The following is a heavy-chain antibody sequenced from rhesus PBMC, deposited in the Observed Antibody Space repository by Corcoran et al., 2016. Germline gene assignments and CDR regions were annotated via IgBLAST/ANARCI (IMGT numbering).Heavy chain of an antibody. CDR2: IYGNSAST. Sequence: QVQLQEPGPGRVKPSETLSLTGAVSGGPLSDRYSWTWLRQPPGKGLGWIGNIYGNSASTYYNPSLKSRVTISKDTSKNQFFLKLSSVTAADTAVYYCARTPRSYSSSYFDYWGQGVLVTVSS. J-gene: IGHJ4*01. CDR3: ARTPRSYSSSYFDY. D-gene: IGHD6-19*01. V-gene: IGHV4S9*01. CDR1: GGPLSDRYS.